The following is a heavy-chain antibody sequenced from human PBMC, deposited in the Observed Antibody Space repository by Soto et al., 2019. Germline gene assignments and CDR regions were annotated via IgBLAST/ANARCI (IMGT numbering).Heavy chain of an antibody. D-gene: IGHD3-10*01. CDR1: GFSLNDYE. Sequence: EVQLVESGGGLVQPGGSLRLSCGASGFSLNDYEMHWVRQAPGSGLEWLSYISRSGDIIYYADYARGRFAISRDNAKNSLYLLMNSLRVEDTVVYYCAGAAYRSLRYLASFYGMDVWGQGTTVTVSS. CDR3: AGAAYRSLRYLASFYGMDV. CDR2: ISRSGDII. J-gene: IGHJ6*02. V-gene: IGHV3-48*03.